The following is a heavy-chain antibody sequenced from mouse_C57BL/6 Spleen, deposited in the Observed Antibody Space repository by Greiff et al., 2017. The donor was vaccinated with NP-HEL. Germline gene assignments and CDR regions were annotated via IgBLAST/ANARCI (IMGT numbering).Heavy chain of an antibody. D-gene: IGHD1-1*02. J-gene: IGHJ4*01. CDR2: IYPGDGDT. V-gene: IGHV1-82*01. Sequence: VQLVESGPELVKPGASVKISCKASGYAFSSSWMNWVKQRPGKGLEWIGRIYPGDGDTNYNGKFKGKATLTADKSSSTAYMQLSSLTSEDSAVYFCARYGSGSYPYYYAMDYWGQGTSVTVSS. CDR3: ARYGSGSYPYYYAMDY. CDR1: GYAFSSSW.